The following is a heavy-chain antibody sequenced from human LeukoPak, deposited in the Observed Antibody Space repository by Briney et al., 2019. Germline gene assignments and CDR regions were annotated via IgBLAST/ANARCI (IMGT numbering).Heavy chain of an antibody. Sequence: PGGSLRLSCAASGFTFSNYWMHWVRQVPGKGLVWVSRINSVGSSTSYAESVEGRFTISRDNAKNTLYLQMNSLRAEDTAVYYCAELREGGDDSFEYWGQGTLVTVSS. D-gene: IGHD4-23*01. CDR2: INSVGSST. J-gene: IGHJ4*02. V-gene: IGHV3-74*01. CDR1: GFTFSNYW. CDR3: AELREGGDDSFEY.